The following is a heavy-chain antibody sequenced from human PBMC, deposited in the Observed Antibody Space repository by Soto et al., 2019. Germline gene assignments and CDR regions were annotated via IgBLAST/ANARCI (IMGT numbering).Heavy chain of an antibody. V-gene: IGHV3-53*01. CDR3: ARLVPYGSETYSFRYNWFDP. CDR2: IYSGGNS. CDR1: GFTVSSSH. J-gene: IGHJ5*02. Sequence: GGSLRLSCTTSGFTVSSSHMSWVRQAPGKGLDWVSVIYSGGNSYYAVSVQGRFTISRDNSKNTVYLQMNSLRGEDTAIYYCARLVPYGSETYSFRYNWFDPWGQGTLVTVSS. D-gene: IGHD3-10*01.